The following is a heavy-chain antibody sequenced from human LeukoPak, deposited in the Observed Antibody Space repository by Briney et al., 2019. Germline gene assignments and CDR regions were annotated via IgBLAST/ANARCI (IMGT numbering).Heavy chain of an antibody. D-gene: IGHD2-2*01. CDR2: INPSGGST. Sequence: GASVKVSCKASGYTFTSYYMHWVRQAPGQGLEWMGIINPSGGSTSYAQKLQGRVTMTRDTSTSTVYMELSSLRSEDTAVYYCARDGALVPAAMAHYYYYYGMDVWGQGTTVTVSS. J-gene: IGHJ6*02. V-gene: IGHV1-46*01. CDR3: ARDGALVPAAMAHYYYYYGMDV. CDR1: GYTFTSYY.